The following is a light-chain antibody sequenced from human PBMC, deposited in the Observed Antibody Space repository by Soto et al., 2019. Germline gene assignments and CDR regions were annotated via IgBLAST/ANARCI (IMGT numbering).Light chain of an antibody. Sequence: DVVMTQSPLSLPVTLGQPASISCRSSQTLVYADGNIYLNWFHQRPGQSPRRLIYMVSNRASGVPHTFRGRGSGTDLTLRISRVEPEDVRVYYCMHPTHWPWTFGQGAMVQIK. CDR3: MHPTHWPWT. V-gene: IGKV2-30*01. J-gene: IGKJ1*01. CDR2: MVS. CDR1: QTLVYADGNIY.